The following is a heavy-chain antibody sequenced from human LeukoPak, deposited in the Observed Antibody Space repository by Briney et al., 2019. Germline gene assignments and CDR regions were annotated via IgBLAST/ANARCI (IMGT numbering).Heavy chain of an antibody. CDR1: GFTFSSYE. CDR3: ARDHKYQLLYGRDYYYGMDV. J-gene: IGHJ6*02. D-gene: IGHD2-2*02. V-gene: IGHV3-30-3*01. CDR2: ISYDGSNK. Sequence: PGGSLRLSCAASGFTFSSYEMNWVRQAPGKGLEWVAVISYDGSNKYYADSVKGRFTISRDNSKNTLYLQMNSLRAEDTAVYYCARDHKYQLLYGRDYYYGMDVWGQGTTVTVSS.